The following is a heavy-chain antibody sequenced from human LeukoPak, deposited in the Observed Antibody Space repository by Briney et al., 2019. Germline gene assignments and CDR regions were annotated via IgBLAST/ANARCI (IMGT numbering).Heavy chain of an antibody. Sequence: GASVKVSCKASGYTFTSYYMHWVRQAPGQGLEWMGIINPNSGGTNYAQKFQGRVTMTRDTSISTAYMELSRLRSDDTAVYYCARDSAAGTAALGYWGQGTLVTVSS. V-gene: IGHV1-2*02. D-gene: IGHD6-13*01. J-gene: IGHJ4*02. CDR2: INPNSGGT. CDR3: ARDSAAGTAALGY. CDR1: GYTFTSYY.